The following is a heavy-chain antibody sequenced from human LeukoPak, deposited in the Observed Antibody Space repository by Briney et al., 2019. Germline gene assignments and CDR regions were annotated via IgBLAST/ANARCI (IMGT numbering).Heavy chain of an antibody. CDR1: GGSFSGYY. CDR3: ARGNYYGSGTLGAFDI. J-gene: IGHJ3*02. CDR2: INHSGST. V-gene: IGHV4-34*01. Sequence: SETLSLTCAVYGGSFSGYYWSWIRQPPGKGLEWIGEINHSGSTNYIQPLKSRVTISVDTSKNQFSLKLSSVTAADTAVYYCARGNYYGSGTLGAFDIWGQGTMVTVSS. D-gene: IGHD3-10*01.